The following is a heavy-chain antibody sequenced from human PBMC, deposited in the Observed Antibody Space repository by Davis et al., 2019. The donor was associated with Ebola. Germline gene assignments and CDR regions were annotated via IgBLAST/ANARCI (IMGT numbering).Heavy chain of an antibody. V-gene: IGHV3-48*02. CDR1: GFKFDDYA. D-gene: IGHD3-10*01. J-gene: IGHJ4*02. Sequence: GESLKISCAASGFKFDDYAMNWVRQAPGRGLEWVSHIRGGGSEIYYADSVKGRFTISRDNAKNSLYLQMNSLRDEDTAVYYCARDAAFVFDYWGQGILVTVSS. CDR2: IRGGGSEI. CDR3: ARDAAFVFDY.